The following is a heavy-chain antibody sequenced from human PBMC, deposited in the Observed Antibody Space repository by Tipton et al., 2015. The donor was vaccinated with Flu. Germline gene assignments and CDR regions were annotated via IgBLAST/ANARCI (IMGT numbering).Heavy chain of an antibody. Sequence: TLSLTCTVSGGSIGSYYWNWIRQPPGKGLEWIGYIYNNAYTKYSPSLKSRVTISVDPSKKQFSLQLTSVTAADTAVYYCARRDYSNYVSEPKNWFDPWGQGTLVTVSS. V-gene: IGHV4-4*09. D-gene: IGHD4-11*01. J-gene: IGHJ5*02. CDR3: ARRDYSNYVSEPKNWFDP. CDR1: GGSIGSYY. CDR2: IYNNAYT.